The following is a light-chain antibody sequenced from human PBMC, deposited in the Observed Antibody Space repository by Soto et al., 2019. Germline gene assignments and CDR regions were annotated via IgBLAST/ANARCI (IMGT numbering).Light chain of an antibody. CDR2: MAS. Sequence: DIQMTQSPSSVSASVGDSVTIXXRASQDINSWLTWYQQKPGKAPKVXIYMASRLQSGGPSRFSGRGSGTDFSLTISNLQPEDFATYFCQQSKTVPLTFGGGTKVDIK. CDR1: QDINSW. V-gene: IGKV1-12*01. J-gene: IGKJ4*01. CDR3: QQSKTVPLT.